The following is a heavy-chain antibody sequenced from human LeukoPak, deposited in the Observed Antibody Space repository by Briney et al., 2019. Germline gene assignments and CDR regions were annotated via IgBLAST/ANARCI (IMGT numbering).Heavy chain of an antibody. J-gene: IGHJ3*02. D-gene: IGHD3-3*01. CDR1: GYSFSNHT. V-gene: IGHV1-69*05. CDR2: IIPIFGTA. CDR3: ASESDYDFWSGHGAFDI. Sequence: ASVKVSCKASGYSFSNHTMHWVRQAPGQGLEWMGGIIPIFGTANYAQKFQGRVTITTDESTSTAYMELSSLRPEDTAVYYCASESDYDFWSGHGAFDIWGQGTMVTVSS.